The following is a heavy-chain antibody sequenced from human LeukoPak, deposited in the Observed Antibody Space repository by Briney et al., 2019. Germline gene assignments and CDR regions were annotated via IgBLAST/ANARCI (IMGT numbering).Heavy chain of an antibody. CDR1: GGSISSYY. D-gene: IGHD2-2*01. J-gene: IGHJ6*03. V-gene: IGHV4-59*01. Sequence: SETLSLTCTVSGGSISSYYWSWIRQPPGKGLEWIGYIYYSGSTNYNPSLKSRVTISVDTSKNQFSLKLSSVTAADTAVYYCASARYCSSTSCQRPYYYYYMDVWGKGTTVTVSS. CDR2: IYYSGST. CDR3: ASARYCSSTSCQRPYYYYYMDV.